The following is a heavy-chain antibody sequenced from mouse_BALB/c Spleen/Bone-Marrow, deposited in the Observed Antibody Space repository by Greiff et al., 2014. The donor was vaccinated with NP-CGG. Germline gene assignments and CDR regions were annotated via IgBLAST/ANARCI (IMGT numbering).Heavy chain of an antibody. CDR3: ARYDYDGVDY. Sequence: VQLKQSGPGLVKPSQSLSLTCTVTGYSITRDYAWNWIRQFSGNKMEWMGYISYSGSTSYNPSLKSRISITRDTSKNQFFLQLNSVTNEDTATYYCARYDYDGVDYWGQGTTLTVSS. CDR2: ISYSGST. D-gene: IGHD2-4*01. V-gene: IGHV3-2*02. J-gene: IGHJ2*01. CDR1: GYSITRDYA.